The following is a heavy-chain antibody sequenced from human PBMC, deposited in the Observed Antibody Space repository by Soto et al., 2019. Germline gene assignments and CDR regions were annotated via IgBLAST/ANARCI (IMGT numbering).Heavy chain of an antibody. J-gene: IGHJ4*02. CDR2: IWYDGSNK. V-gene: IGHV3-33*01. D-gene: IGHD3-16*01. CDR1: GFTFSSYG. CDR3: ARSERELGSYYFDY. Sequence: GGSLRLSCAASGFTFSSYGMHWVRQAPGKGLEWVAVIWYDGSNKYYADSVKGRFTISRDNSKNTLYLQMNSLRAEDTAVYYCARSERELGSYYFDYWGQGTLVTVSS.